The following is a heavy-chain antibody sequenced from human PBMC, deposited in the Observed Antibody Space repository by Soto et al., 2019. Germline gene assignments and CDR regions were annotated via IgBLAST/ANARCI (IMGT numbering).Heavy chain of an antibody. J-gene: IGHJ4*01. CDR1: GDSVSSNSAG. CDR2: TYYRSKWYY. V-gene: IGHV6-1*01. CDR3: ARGEQYSGRIFDY. Sequence: SQTLSLTCAITGDSVSSNSAGWSWVRQSPSRGLEWLGRTYYRSKWYYEYAVSVRGRITINPDTSKNQYSLQLNSVTPEDTAVYFCARGEQYSGRIFDYWGQGTQVTAPQ. D-gene: IGHD1-26*01.